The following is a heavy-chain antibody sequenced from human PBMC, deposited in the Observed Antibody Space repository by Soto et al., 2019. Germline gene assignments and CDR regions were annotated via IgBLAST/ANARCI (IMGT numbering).Heavy chain of an antibody. Sequence: GGSLRLSCAASGFTFSSYAMSWVRQAPGKGLEWVSAISGSGGSTYYADSVKGRFTISRDNSKNTLYLQMNSLRAEDTAVYYCAKGGLGQYDFWSGYSPLYGMDVWGQGTTVTVSS. CDR3: AKGGLGQYDFWSGYSPLYGMDV. D-gene: IGHD3-3*01. CDR2: ISGSGGST. V-gene: IGHV3-23*01. CDR1: GFTFSSYA. J-gene: IGHJ6*02.